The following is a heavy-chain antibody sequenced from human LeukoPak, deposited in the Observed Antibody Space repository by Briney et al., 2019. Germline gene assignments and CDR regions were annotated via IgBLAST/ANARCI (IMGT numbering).Heavy chain of an antibody. CDR2: MNPNSGNT. Sequence: ASVKVSCTASGYTFSSYDINWVRQAPGQGLEWMGWMNPNSGNTGYAQKFQGRVTMTRNTSISTAYMELSSLRSEDTAVYYCARGLQLLGIWFDPWGQGTLVTVSS. D-gene: IGHD2-2*01. CDR1: GYTFSSYD. CDR3: ARGLQLLGIWFDP. V-gene: IGHV1-8*01. J-gene: IGHJ5*02.